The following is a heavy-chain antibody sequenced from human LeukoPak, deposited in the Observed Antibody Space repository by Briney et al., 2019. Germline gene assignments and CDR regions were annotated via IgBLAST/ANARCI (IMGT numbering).Heavy chain of an antibody. CDR1: GFTFSNYA. D-gene: IGHD3-9*01. CDR2: ISSGGTYE. V-gene: IGHV3-30*07. Sequence: GKSLRLSCAASGFTFSNYAMHWVRQAPGKGLEWVSLISSGGTYEYYADSVKGRFTISRDNSKNTLYLQMNSLRAEDTAVYYCAKGGYDILTGYPDYWGQGTLVTVSS. CDR3: AKGGYDILTGYPDY. J-gene: IGHJ4*02.